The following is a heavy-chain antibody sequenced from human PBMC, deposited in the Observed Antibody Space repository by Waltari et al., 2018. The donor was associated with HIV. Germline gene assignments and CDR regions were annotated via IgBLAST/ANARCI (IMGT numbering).Heavy chain of an antibody. CDR3: AKDANTAMTDY. V-gene: IGHV3-30*02. CDR2: IRYDGSNK. CDR1: GFTFSRHG. J-gene: IGHJ4*02. Sequence: QVQLVAYGGGVVQHGGSLRLSCPASGFTFSRHGIHWVGQAPGKGLEWVAFIRYDGSNKYYADSVKGRFTISRDNSKNTLYLQMNSLRAEDTAVYYCAKDANTAMTDYWGQGTLVTVSS. D-gene: IGHD5-18*01.